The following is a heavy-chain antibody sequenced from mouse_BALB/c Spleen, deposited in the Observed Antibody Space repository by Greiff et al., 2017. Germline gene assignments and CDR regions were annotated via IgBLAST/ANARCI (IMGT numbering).Heavy chain of an antibody. J-gene: IGHJ3*01. CDR1: GFSLTSYG. CDR2: IWGDGST. CDR3: AKPNYDYDGGGLAY. Sequence: QVQLKESGPGLVAPSQSLSITCTVSGFSLTSYGVSWVRQPPGKGLEWLGVIWGDGSTNYHSALISRLSISKDNSKSQVFLKLNSLQTDDTATYYCAKPNYDYDGGGLAYWGQGTLVTVSA. D-gene: IGHD2-4*01. V-gene: IGHV2-3*01.